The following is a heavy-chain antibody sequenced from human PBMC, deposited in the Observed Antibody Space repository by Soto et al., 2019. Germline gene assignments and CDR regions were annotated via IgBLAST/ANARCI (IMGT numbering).Heavy chain of an antibody. J-gene: IGHJ4*02. CDR2: ISGRGGST. Sequence: EVQLLESGGGLVQPGGSLRLSCAASGFSFSDYAMSWVRQAPGKGLEWVSAISGRGGSTYYADSVKGRFTISRDNSKNTLHLQMHSLRADDTAIYYCAKEELLEYFNYWGQGTLVTVSS. CDR3: AKEELLEYFNY. V-gene: IGHV3-23*01. CDR1: GFSFSDYA. D-gene: IGHD1-26*01.